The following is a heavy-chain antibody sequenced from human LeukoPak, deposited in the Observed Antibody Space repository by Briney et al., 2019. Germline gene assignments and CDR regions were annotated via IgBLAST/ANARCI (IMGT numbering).Heavy chain of an antibody. J-gene: IGHJ4*02. Sequence: SVKVSCRASGGTSSSYAISWVRQAPGQGLEWMGGIIPIFGTANYAQKFQGRVTITADESTSTAYMELSSLRSEDTAVYYCATLTPTVARGFDYWGQGTLVTVSS. D-gene: IGHD4-23*01. CDR1: GGTSSSYA. V-gene: IGHV1-69*01. CDR2: IIPIFGTA. CDR3: ATLTPTVARGFDY.